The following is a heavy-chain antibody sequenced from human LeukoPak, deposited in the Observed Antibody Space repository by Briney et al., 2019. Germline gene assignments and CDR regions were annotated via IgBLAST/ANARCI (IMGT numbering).Heavy chain of an antibody. CDR2: LEPSGNER. D-gene: IGHD6-25*01. J-gene: IGHJ4*02. CDR1: GFTIGSHF. V-gene: IGHV3-7*01. Sequence: GGSLRLSCAVSGFTIGSHFMGWVRHLPGKGLQCVAILEPSGNERNYVDSVKGRFSISRDNAQNSLSLQMNSLSADDTAVYYCARLGATSSGKYYFDYWGQGTLVTVSS. CDR3: ARLGATSSGKYYFDY.